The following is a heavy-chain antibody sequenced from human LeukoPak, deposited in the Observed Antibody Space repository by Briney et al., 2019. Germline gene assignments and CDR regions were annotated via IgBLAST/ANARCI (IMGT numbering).Heavy chain of an antibody. J-gene: IGHJ5*02. CDR2: IRYDGSNK. V-gene: IGHV3-30*02. Sequence: GGSLRLSCAASGFTFSSYGMHWVRQAPGKGLEWVAFIRYDGSNKYYADSVKGRFTISRDNSKNTLYLQMNSLRADDTAVYYCARDRWNRNWFDPWGQGTLVTVSS. CDR3: ARDRWNRNWFDP. CDR1: GFTFSSYG. D-gene: IGHD1/OR15-1a*01.